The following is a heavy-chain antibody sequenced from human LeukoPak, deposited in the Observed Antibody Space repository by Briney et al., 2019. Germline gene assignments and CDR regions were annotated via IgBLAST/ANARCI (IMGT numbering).Heavy chain of an antibody. Sequence: PGGSLRLPCAASGFTFSSYAMSWVRQAPGKGLEWVSGLGYSGGSTYYADSVKGRFTISRDNSKNTLYLQMNSLRAEDTAVYYCAKWRSGYPNYYFDYWGQGTLVTVSS. CDR1: GFTFSSYA. J-gene: IGHJ4*02. CDR2: LGYSGGST. D-gene: IGHD3-22*01. CDR3: AKWRSGYPNYYFDY. V-gene: IGHV3-23*01.